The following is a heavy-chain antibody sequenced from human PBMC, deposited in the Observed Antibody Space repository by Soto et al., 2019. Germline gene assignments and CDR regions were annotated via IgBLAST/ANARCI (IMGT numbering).Heavy chain of an antibody. D-gene: IGHD3-16*02. V-gene: IGHV4-34*08. CDR1: GGTFSGCY. Sequence: PSETLSLPCGGYGGTFSGCYWSWIRQPPGKGLEWIGEINHSGSTNYNPSLKSRVTISVDTSKNQFSLKLSSVTAADTAVYYCAITIHYDYVWGSYRYRPDSFDYWGQRTLVTVSS. J-gene: IGHJ4*02. CDR3: AITIHYDYVWGSYRYRPDSFDY. CDR2: INHSGST.